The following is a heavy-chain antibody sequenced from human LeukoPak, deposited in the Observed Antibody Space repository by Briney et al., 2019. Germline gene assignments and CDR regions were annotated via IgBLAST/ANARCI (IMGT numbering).Heavy chain of an antibody. CDR1: GFTFSSYW. CDR2: INSDGSST. V-gene: IGHV3-74*01. J-gene: IGHJ3*02. D-gene: IGHD3-10*01. CDR3: SMTPGPRGVFDI. Sequence: GGSLRLSCAASGFTFSSYWMHWVRQAPGKGLVWVSRINSDGSSTSYADSVKGRFTISRDNAKNTLYLQMNSLRAEDTAAYYCSMTPGPRGVFDIWGQGTMVTVSS.